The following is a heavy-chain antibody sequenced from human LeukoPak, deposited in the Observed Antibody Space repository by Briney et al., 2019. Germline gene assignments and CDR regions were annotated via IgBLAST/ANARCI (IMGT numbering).Heavy chain of an antibody. CDR3: ARLEYSSSSPSNPGYYYFIAV. J-gene: IGHJ6*03. V-gene: IGHV5-51*03. Sequence: PGESLKISCKGSGYSFTSYWIGWVRQMPGKGLEWMGIIYPGDSDTRYSPSFQGQVTISADRSISTAYLQWSSLKASDTAMYYCARLEYSSSSPSNPGYYYFIAVWGKGTTVTVSS. CDR2: IYPGDSDT. D-gene: IGHD6-6*01. CDR1: GYSFTSYW.